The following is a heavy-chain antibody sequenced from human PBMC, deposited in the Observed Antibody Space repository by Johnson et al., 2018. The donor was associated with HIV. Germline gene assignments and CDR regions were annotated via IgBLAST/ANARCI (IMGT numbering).Heavy chain of an antibody. CDR2: ISSDGSNK. V-gene: IGHV3-30-3*01. CDR3: AKDQFPAYSNSLFPDAFDI. D-gene: IGHD6-6*01. Sequence: QVQLVESGGGVVQPGRSLRLSCAASGFTFSSYAMHWVRQAPGKGLEWVVTISSDGSNKYYADSVKGRFTLSSDNSKNTLYLQMNSLRAEDTAVYYCAKDQFPAYSNSLFPDAFDIWGQGTMVTVSS. CDR1: GFTFSSYA. J-gene: IGHJ3*02.